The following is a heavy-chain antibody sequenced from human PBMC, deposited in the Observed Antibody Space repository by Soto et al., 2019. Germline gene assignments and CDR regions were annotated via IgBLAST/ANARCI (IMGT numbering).Heavy chain of an antibody. V-gene: IGHV4-39*01. J-gene: IGHJ6*03. CDR2: IYYSGST. CDR1: GGAISASRYN. D-gene: IGHD2-2*03. CDR3: ARPTNGYCSSSPCWGVYYYYMDV. Sequence: PSDTLSLTCSVSGGAISASRYNWGCRRQPPGKGLEWIGSIYYSGSTYYNPSLKSRVTISVDTSKNQFSLKLSSVTAADTAVYYCARPTNGYCSSSPCWGVYYYYMDVWGRGTTVT.